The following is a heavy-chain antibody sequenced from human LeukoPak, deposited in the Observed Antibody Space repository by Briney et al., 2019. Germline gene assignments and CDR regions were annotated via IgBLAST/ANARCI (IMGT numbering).Heavy chain of an antibody. CDR2: IKEDGSEK. CDR1: GFTFSSFW. J-gene: IGHJ4*02. CDR3: ARVRRGYFDY. V-gene: IGHV3-7*04. Sequence: PGGSLRLSCAASGFTFSSFWMIWVRHAPGKRLEWVANIKEDGSEKYYVDSVKGRFTISRDNAKNSLYLQMNSLRAEDTAVFYCARVRRGYFDYWGQGTLVTVSS.